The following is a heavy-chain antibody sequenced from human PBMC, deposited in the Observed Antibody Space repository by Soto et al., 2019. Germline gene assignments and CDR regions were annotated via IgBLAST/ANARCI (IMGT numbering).Heavy chain of an antibody. J-gene: IGHJ4*02. CDR1: GASISSGDYY. CDR3: ARAAPRYCSGASCYSGREY. D-gene: IGHD2-15*01. V-gene: IGHV4-30-4*01. CDR2: IYFSEST. Sequence: SETLSLTCNVSGASISSGDYYWSWIRQPPGKGLEWIGYIYFSESTSYNPSLKSRVTISVDTSKNQFSLKLTSVTAADTAVYYCARAAPRYCSGASCYSGREYWGQGTLVTVSS.